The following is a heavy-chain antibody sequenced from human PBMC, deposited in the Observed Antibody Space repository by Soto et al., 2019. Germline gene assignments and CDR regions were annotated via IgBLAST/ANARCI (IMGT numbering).Heavy chain of an antibody. CDR3: SAALGWSSYDFGGDPS. CDR2: SVAASGKT. V-gene: IGHV1-58*01. J-gene: IGHJ4*02. CDR1: GFTLSRSA. Sequence: SVGVSCKGSGFTLSRSAVQWVRQARGQGLEWSGWSVAASGKTDYSQIFQERVTITRDMSTSTAYMELSSLSSEDTAVYYCSAALGWSSYDFGGDPSWGQGSLVTVSS. D-gene: IGHD2-21*02.